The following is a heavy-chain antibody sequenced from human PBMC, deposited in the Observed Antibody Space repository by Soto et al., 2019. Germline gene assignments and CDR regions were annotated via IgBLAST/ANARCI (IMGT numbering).Heavy chain of an antibody. CDR1: GYTFTNYG. D-gene: IGHD6-6*01. V-gene: IGHV1-18*01. CDR2: IGAYNGNT. CDR3: GRVGQLVGYFYYYRDV. Sequence: ASVKVSCKASGYTFTNYGITWVRQAPGQGLEWMGGIGAYNGNTHYTQRLQGRVTMTTDTSTSTAYMELRGLRSDDAAVYYCGRVGQLVGYFYYYRDVGGKGTTVTVPS. J-gene: IGHJ6*03.